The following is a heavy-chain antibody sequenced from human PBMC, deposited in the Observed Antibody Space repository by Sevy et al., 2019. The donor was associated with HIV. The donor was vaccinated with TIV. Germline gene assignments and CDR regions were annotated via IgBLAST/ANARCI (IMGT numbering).Heavy chain of an antibody. V-gene: IGHV3-33*05. CDR2: ISYDGSNK. CDR1: RFTFSNYG. J-gene: IGHJ4*02. D-gene: IGHD1-26*01. CDR3: AKDAGTYYLTYYFDF. Sequence: GGSLRLSCAVSRFTFSNYGMHWVRQAPGKGLEWVALISYDGSNKHYADSVKGRFTTSRDNVKNTLFLDMNSLRAEDTAIYYCAKDAGTYYLTYYFDFWGQGTLVTVSS.